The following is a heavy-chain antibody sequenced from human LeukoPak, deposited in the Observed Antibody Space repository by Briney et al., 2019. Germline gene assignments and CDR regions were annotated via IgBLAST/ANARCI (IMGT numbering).Heavy chain of an antibody. CDR3: AREFGDSSGTGAQGGNLDY. J-gene: IGHJ4*02. V-gene: IGHV4-30-4*08. Sequence: SETLSLTCTVSGGSISSGDYYWSWIRQHPGKGLEWIGYIHYSGSTYYNPSLKSRVTISVDTSKNQFSLKLSSVTAADTAVYYCAREFGDSSGTGAQGGNLDYWGQGTLVTVSS. D-gene: IGHD3-22*01. CDR2: IHYSGST. CDR1: GGSISSGDYY.